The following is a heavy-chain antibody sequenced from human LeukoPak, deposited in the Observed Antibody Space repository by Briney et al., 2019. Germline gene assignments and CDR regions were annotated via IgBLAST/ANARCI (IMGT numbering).Heavy chain of an antibody. V-gene: IGHV5-51*01. CDR2: IFPGDSYT. J-gene: IGHJ4*02. D-gene: IGHD1-26*01. CDR3: ARRRDLYSGSYYPFDY. Sequence: GESLKISCKTSGYSFSNYWIGWVRQMPGKGLEWMGIIFPGDSYTKYSPSFQGQVTISVDKSISTAYLQWSSLKASGTAMYYCARRRDLYSGSYYPFDYWGQGTLVTVSS. CDR1: GYSFSNYW.